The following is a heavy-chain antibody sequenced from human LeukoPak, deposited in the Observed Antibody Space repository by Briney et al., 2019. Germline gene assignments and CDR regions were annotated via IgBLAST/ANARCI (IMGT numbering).Heavy chain of an antibody. D-gene: IGHD6-13*01. CDR1: GFTFSSYW. Sequence: GGSLRLSCAASGFTFSSYWMHWVRQAPGKGLVWVSRINSDGSSTSYADSVKGRFTISRDNAKNTLYLQMNSLRAEDTAVYYCAAAAGPVVYFDYWGQGTLVTVSS. V-gene: IGHV3-74*01. J-gene: IGHJ4*02. CDR3: AAAAGPVVYFDY. CDR2: INSDGSST.